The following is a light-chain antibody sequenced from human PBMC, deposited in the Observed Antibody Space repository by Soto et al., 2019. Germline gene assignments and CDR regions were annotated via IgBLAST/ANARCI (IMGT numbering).Light chain of an antibody. CDR2: YAS. J-gene: IGKJ5*01. CDR1: QSVSSSN. CDR3: QQYNNWLS. V-gene: IGKV3-15*01. Sequence: EIVLTQSQGTLSLSPGETATLSCGASQSVSSSNLAWYQQKPGQAPRLLISYASSKATGIPARFSGSGSGTDFTLTISSLQSEDYAVYYCQQYNNWLSFGQGTRLEI.